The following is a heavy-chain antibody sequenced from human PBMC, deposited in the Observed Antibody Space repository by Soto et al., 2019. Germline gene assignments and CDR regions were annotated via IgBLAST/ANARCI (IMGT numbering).Heavy chain of an antibody. Sequence: QLQQSGPGLVKPSQTLSLTCAISGDSVSSNSAAWNWIRQSPSRGLEWLGRTYYRSKWYNDYAASVKSRITINPDTSKNQFSLQLNSILPEDTAVYFCARGGLPESSYYYGVDVWGQGTTVTVSS. CDR1: GDSVSSNSAA. J-gene: IGHJ6*02. V-gene: IGHV6-1*01. CDR2: TYYRSKWYN. CDR3: ARGGLPESSYYYGVDV. D-gene: IGHD3-10*01.